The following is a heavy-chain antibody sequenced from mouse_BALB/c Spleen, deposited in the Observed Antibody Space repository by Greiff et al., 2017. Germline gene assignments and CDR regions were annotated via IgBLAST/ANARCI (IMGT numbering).Heavy chain of an antibody. D-gene: IGHD3-3*01. CDR1: GFTFSSFG. V-gene: IGHV5-17*02. CDR3: ARCRDAYYFDY. CDR2: ISSGSSTI. J-gene: IGHJ2*01. Sequence: EVHLVESGGGLVQPGGSRKLSCAASGFTFSSFGLHWVRQAPEKGLEWVAYISSGSSTIYYADTVKGRFTLSRDNPKNTLFLQMTSLRSEDTAMYYCARCRDAYYFDYWGQGTTLTVSS.